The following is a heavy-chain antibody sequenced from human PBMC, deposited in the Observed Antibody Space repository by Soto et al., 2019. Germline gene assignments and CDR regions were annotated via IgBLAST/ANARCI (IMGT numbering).Heavy chain of an antibody. CDR2: ISGSGGST. J-gene: IGHJ4*02. V-gene: IGHV3-23*01. D-gene: IGHD6-6*01. Sequence: EVQLLESGGGLVQPGGSLRLSCAASGFTFSSYAMSWVRQAPGKGLEWVSAISGSGGSTYYADSVKGRFTISRDNSKNTLYLQMNSLRAEETAVYYCAKTPRYSSSSGYFDYWGQGTLVTVSS. CDR3: AKTPRYSSSSGYFDY. CDR1: GFTFSSYA.